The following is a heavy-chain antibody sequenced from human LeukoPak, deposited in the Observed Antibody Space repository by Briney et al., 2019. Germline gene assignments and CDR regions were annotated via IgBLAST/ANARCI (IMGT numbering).Heavy chain of an antibody. V-gene: IGHV3-30*02. Sequence: PGGSLRLSCAASGFTFSSYGMHWVRQAPGKGLEWVAFIRYDGSNKYYADSVKGRFTISRDNSKNTLYLQMNRLRAEDTAVYYCAKDQVDTAMALPSVWGQGTLVTVSS. J-gene: IGHJ4*02. D-gene: IGHD5-18*01. CDR2: IRYDGSNK. CDR1: GFTFSSYG. CDR3: AKDQVDTAMALPSV.